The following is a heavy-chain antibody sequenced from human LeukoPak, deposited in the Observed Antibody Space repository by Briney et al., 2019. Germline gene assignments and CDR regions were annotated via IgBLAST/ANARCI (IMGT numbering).Heavy chain of an antibody. D-gene: IGHD3-22*01. V-gene: IGHV1-69*05. CDR3: ARSRDSSGYYWYFDL. CDR1: GGTFSSYA. J-gene: IGHJ2*01. Sequence: SVKVSCKASGGTFSSYAISWVRQAPGQGLEWMGGIITIFGRANYAQKFQGRVTITTDESTSTTYMELSSLRSEDTAVYYCARSRDSSGYYWYFDLWGRGTLVTVSS. CDR2: IITIFGRA.